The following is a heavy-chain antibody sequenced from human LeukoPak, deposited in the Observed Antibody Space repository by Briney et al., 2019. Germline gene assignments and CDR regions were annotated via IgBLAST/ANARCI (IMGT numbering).Heavy chain of an antibody. CDR3: ARGTYFDTSGYLNWFDP. CDR1: GGSISSYY. Sequence: PSETLSLTCTVSGGSISSYYWSWIRQPPGKGLEWIGRIYRSGSTDYNPSLKSRVTMSVDTSKNQFSLNVAFVTAADTAVYYCARGTYFDTSGYLNWFDPWGRGTRVTVSS. V-gene: IGHV4-4*07. CDR2: IYRSGST. D-gene: IGHD3-22*01. J-gene: IGHJ5*02.